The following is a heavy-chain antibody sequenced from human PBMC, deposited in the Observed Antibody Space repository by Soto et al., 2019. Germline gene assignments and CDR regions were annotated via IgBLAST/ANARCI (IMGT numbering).Heavy chain of an antibody. CDR2: IYYSGST. CDR3: ARWKRRITLFGVVRTRPYGSFDL. CDR1: GGSISSSSYY. J-gene: IGHJ3*01. Sequence: SETLSLTCTVSGGSISSSSYYWGWIRQPPGKGLEWIGSIYYSGSTYYNPSLKTRVTISVDTSKNRFSLKLSSVTAADTAVYYCARWKRRITLFGVVRTRPYGSFDLWGPGTIVPVSS. D-gene: IGHD3-3*01. V-gene: IGHV4-39*01.